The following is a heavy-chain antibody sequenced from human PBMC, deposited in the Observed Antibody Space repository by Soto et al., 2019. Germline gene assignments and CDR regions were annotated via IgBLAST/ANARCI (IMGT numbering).Heavy chain of an antibody. CDR1: GYTFTSYC. CDR2: ISAHNGNT. D-gene: IGHD1-26*01. V-gene: IGHV1-18*04. Sequence: GASVKVSCKASGYTFTSYCISWVRQAPGQGLEWMGWISAHNGNTNYAQKLQGRVTMTTDTSTSTAYMELRSLRSDDTAVYYCAFAIVGATSLMDYWGQGTLVTVSS. J-gene: IGHJ4*02. CDR3: AFAIVGATSLMDY.